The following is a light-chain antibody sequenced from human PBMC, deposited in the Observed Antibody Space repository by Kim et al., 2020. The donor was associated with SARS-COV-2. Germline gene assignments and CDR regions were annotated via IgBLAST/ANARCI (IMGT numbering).Light chain of an antibody. CDR2: DAS. CDR1: QGISNS. J-gene: IGKJ2*01. Sequence: SASVGDRVTITCRASQGISNSLAWYQQKPGKAPKLLIYDASSLESGIPSRFSGSGSGTEFTLTISSLQPDDFATYHCQQYSTYSETFGQGTKLEIK. CDR3: QQYSTYSET. V-gene: IGKV1-5*01.